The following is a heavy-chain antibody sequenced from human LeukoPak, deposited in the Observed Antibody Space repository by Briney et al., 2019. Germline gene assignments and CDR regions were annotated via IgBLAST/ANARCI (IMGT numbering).Heavy chain of an antibody. CDR3: AKRGVVIRVILVGFHREAYYFDS. D-gene: IGHD2-21*01. V-gene: IGHV3-23*01. CDR2: ISGSGGST. CDR1: GITLSNYG. Sequence: GGSLRLSCAVSGITLSNYGMSWVRQAPGKGLEWVAGISGSGGSTNYADSVRGRFTISRDNPTNTLFLQMNSLRAEDTAVYFCAKRGVVIRVILVGFHREAYYFDSWGQGALVTVSS. J-gene: IGHJ4*02.